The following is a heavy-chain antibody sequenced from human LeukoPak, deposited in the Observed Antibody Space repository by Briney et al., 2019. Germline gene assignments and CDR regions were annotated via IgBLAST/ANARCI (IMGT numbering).Heavy chain of an antibody. J-gene: IGHJ4*02. CDR3: AKDRSPYCGGDCYLDY. CDR2: ISWNSGSI. Sequence: GGSLRLSCAASGFTFSSYAMNWVRQAPGKGLEWVSGISWNSGSIGYADSVKGRFTISRDNAKNSLYLQMNSLRAEDTALYYCAKDRSPYCGGDCYLDYWGQGTLVTVSS. D-gene: IGHD2-21*02. CDR1: GFTFSSYA. V-gene: IGHV3-9*01.